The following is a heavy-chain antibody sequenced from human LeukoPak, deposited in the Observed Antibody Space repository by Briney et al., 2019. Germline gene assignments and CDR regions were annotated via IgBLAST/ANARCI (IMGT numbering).Heavy chain of an antibody. CDR1: GGSFSGYY. D-gene: IGHD2-15*01. V-gene: IGHV4-34*01. CDR3: ARRKGYCSGGSCYSGSGYYSRPFDY. Sequence: SETLSLTCAVYGGSFSGYYWSWIRQPPGKGLEWIGEINHSVSTNYNPSLKSRVTISVDTSKNQFSLRLSSVTAADTAVYYCARRKGYCSGGSCYSGSGYYSRPFDYWGQGTLVTVSS. CDR2: INHSVST. J-gene: IGHJ4*02.